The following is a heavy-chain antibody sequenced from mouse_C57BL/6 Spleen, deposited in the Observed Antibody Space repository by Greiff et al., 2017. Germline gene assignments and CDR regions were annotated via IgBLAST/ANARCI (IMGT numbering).Heavy chain of an antibody. D-gene: IGHD1-1*01. CDR3: ARDYYGNWFAY. CDR2: IYPGDGDT. CDR1: GYAFSSSW. J-gene: IGHJ3*01. V-gene: IGHV1-82*01. Sequence: VQGVESGPELVKPGASVKISCKASGYAFSSSWMNWVKPRPGKGLEWIGRIYPGDGDTNYNGKFKGKATLTADKSSSTAYMQLSSLTSEDSAVYFCARDYYGNWFAYWGQGTLVTVSA.